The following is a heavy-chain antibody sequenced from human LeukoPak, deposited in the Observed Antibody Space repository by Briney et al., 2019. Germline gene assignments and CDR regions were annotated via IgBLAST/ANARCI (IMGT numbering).Heavy chain of an antibody. J-gene: IGHJ4*01. CDR3: ARFYGSTSLRGHFGY. Sequence: ASVKVSCKASGGTFSSYAISWVRQAPGQGLEWMGGIIPIFGTANYAQKFQGRVTITADESTSTAYMELSSLRSEDTAVYYCARFYGSTSLRGHFGYWGHGTLVTVSS. D-gene: IGHD6-13*01. V-gene: IGHV1-69*13. CDR1: GGTFSSYA. CDR2: IIPIFGTA.